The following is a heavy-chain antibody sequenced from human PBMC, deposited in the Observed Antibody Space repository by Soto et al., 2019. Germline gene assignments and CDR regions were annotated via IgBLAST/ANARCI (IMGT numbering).Heavy chain of an antibody. CDR1: GFNFRTYA. J-gene: IGHJ5*02. CDR3: AKEKDYDFTWGSDRYTSHH. D-gene: IGHD3-16*02. CDR2: ISGSAGT. V-gene: IGHV3-23*01. Sequence: GGSLRLYCASSGFNFRTYAMTWFRQAPVEGLEWVSAISGSAGTFYATSVKGRFTISRDNSRSTVYLEMHSLRAEDSAIYYCAKEKDYDFTWGSDRYTSHHWGRGTLVTVSS.